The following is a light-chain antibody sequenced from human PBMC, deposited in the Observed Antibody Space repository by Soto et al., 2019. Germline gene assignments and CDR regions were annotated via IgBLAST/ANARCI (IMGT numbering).Light chain of an antibody. J-gene: IGKJ1*01. CDR1: QDIKKY. V-gene: IGKV1-27*01. CDR3: QKYNTVPWA. Sequence: DIQMTQSPTSLSASLGDRVTITCRSSQDIKKYVAWYQQKPGKVPKLLIYAASTLQSGVPSRFSGSGSGTDFTLTISSLQPEDVASYYCQKYNTVPWAFGQGTKVEVK. CDR2: AAS.